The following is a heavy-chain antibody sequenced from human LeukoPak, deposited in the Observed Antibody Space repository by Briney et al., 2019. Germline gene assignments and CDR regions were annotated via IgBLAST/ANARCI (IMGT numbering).Heavy chain of an antibody. CDR2: IKQDGSEK. D-gene: IGHD2-2*01. Sequence: GGSLRLPCAASGFTFTTYYMSWVRQAPGKGLEWVASIKQDGSEKHYLDSVKGRFTISRDNAKSSLSLQMNTLRVEDTAVYYCARDGDGVSAMPFDYWGQGTLVTVSS. J-gene: IGHJ4*02. V-gene: IGHV3-7*01. CDR1: GFTFTTYY. CDR3: ARDGDGVSAMPFDY.